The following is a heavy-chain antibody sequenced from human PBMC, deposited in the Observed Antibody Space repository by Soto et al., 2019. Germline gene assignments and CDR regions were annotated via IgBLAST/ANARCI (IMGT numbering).Heavy chain of an antibody. D-gene: IGHD2-21*02. CDR2: IYHSGST. V-gene: IGHV4-38-2*02. J-gene: IGHJ5*02. Sequence: SETLSLTCTVSGYSIRNGYYWGWIRQPPGKGLEWIGTIYHSGSTHYNPSLKSRVTISVDASENHFSLKLSSVTAADTAVYYCARVGPYCGGDCYSPPPWGQGTLVTVSS. CDR1: GYSIRNGYY. CDR3: ARVGPYCGGDCYSPPP.